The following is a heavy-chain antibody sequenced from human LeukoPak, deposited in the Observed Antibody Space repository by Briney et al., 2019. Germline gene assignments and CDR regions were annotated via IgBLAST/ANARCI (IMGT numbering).Heavy chain of an antibody. Sequence: GGSLRLSCAASGFTFSSYPMSWVRQAPGKGLEWVSVIYSGGSTYYGDSVKGRFTISRDNSKNTLYLQMNSLRVEDTAVYYCARRYSTSWTLDPWGQGTLVTVSS. J-gene: IGHJ5*02. CDR3: ARRYSTSWTLDP. D-gene: IGHD2-2*01. CDR2: IYSGGST. V-gene: IGHV3-66*01. CDR1: GFTFSSYP.